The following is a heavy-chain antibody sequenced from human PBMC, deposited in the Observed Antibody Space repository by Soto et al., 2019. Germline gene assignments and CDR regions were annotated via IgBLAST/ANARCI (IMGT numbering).Heavy chain of an antibody. D-gene: IGHD3-22*01. Sequence: PSETLSLTRTVSGGSISSGGDYWSWIRQHPGKGLEWIGEIYHSGSTNYNPSLKSRVTISVDTSKNQFSLKLSSVTAADTAVYYCARSPDSSGYYPRRYYYGMDVWGQGTTVTVSS. CDR1: GGSISSGGDY. V-gene: IGHV4-31*03. CDR2: IYHSGST. J-gene: IGHJ6*02. CDR3: ARSPDSSGYYPRRYYYGMDV.